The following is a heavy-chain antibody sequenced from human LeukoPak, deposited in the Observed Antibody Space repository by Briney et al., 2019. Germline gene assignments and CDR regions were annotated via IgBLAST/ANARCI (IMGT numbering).Heavy chain of an antibody. J-gene: IGHJ6*02. D-gene: IGHD6-13*01. CDR1: GFTFSSYS. CDR2: ISSSTSYI. Sequence: GGSLRLTCAASGFTFSSYSMNWIRQAPGKGLEWVSSISSSTSYIYYADSVKGRFTLSRDNSKNTLYLQMNSLRVEDTAVYYCARGGADSTSWLYYGMDVWGQGTTVTVSS. CDR3: ARGGADSTSWLYYGMDV. V-gene: IGHV3-21*04.